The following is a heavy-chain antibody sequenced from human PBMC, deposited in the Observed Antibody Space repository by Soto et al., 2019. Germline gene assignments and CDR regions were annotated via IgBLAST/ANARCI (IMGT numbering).Heavy chain of an antibody. V-gene: IGHV5-51*01. CDR1: GYRFTNYW. D-gene: IGHD2-2*01. CDR3: ARDSCSGTSCYEFDY. J-gene: IGHJ4*02. CDR2: IYPGDSDT. Sequence: GESLKISCKGSGYRFTNYWIGWVRQMPGKGLEWMGIIYPGDSDTRYSPSFQGQVTISADKSINTAYLQWSSLKASDTAMYYCARDSCSGTSCYEFDYWGQGTQVTVS.